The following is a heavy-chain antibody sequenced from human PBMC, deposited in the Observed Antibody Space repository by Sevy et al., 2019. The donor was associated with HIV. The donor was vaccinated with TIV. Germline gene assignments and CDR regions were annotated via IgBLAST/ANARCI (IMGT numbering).Heavy chain of an antibody. J-gene: IGHJ4*02. D-gene: IGHD3-16*01. CDR1: GFIFSGYG. CDR3: AREVGGFNWRPYYFDS. CDR2: IKQDESEK. Sequence: GGSLRLSCAASGFIFSGYGMHWVRQAPGRGLEWVATIKQDESEKYYVDSVKGRFVISRDNGKTSVSLQMNGLRVEDTALYYCAREVGGFNWRPYYFDSWGQGTLVTVSS. V-gene: IGHV3-7*01.